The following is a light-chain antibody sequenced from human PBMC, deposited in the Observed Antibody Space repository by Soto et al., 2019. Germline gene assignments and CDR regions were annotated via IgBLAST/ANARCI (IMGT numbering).Light chain of an antibody. CDR2: DVS. CDR1: SSDVGGYDY. CDR3: SPYTSSNTLVV. J-gene: IGLJ2*01. Sequence: QSVLTQPASVSGSPGQSITISCTGTSSDVGGYDYVSWYQQHPGKAPKLMIYDVSNRPSGVSNRFSGSKSGNTASLTISGLQAEDEADYYCSPYTSSNTLVVFGGGTQPTVL. V-gene: IGLV2-14*03.